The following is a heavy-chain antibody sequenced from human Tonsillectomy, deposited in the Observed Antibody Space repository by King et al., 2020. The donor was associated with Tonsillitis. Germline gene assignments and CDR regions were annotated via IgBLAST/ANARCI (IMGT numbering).Heavy chain of an antibody. V-gene: IGHV3-74*02. CDR2: INPEATTI. J-gene: IGHJ4*02. Sequence: VQLVESGGGVVQPGGSLRLSCADSGFTLSTYWVHWVRQPPGKGLVWVSRINPEATTINYADSVKGRFTISRDNAKNTVFLQMDNLRAEDTAVYYCASEMTGSRDWWSRGTLVTVSS. CDR3: ASEMTGSRDW. CDR1: GFTLSTYW. D-gene: IGHD1-1*01.